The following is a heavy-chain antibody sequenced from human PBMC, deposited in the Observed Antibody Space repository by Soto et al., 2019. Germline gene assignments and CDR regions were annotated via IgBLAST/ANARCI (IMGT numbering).Heavy chain of an antibody. CDR1: GFTFSSYA. CDR3: AKGRAYNWNEPVFDY. Sequence: EVQLLESGGGLVQPGGSLRLSCAASGFTFSSYAMSWVRQAPGKGLEWVSAISGSGGSTYYADSVKGRFTISRDNSKNTLYLQMNSLRAEDTPVYYCAKGRAYNWNEPVFDYWGQGTLVTVSS. J-gene: IGHJ4*02. V-gene: IGHV3-23*01. D-gene: IGHD1-20*01. CDR2: ISGSGGST.